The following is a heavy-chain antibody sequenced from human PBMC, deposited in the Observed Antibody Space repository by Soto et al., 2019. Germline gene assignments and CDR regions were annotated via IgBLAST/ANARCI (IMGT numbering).Heavy chain of an antibody. CDR3: ARYISSSVFDD. Sequence: SETLSLTCTVSGGSVSSGSYYWSWIRPPPGKGLEWIGYIYYSGSIDYNPSLKSRVTISTDTSKFQFSLTMSSVTAADTAVYYCARYISSSVFDDSGQGTLVTVSS. CDR2: IYYSGSI. J-gene: IGHJ4*02. D-gene: IGHD6-6*01. V-gene: IGHV4-61*01. CDR1: GGSVSSGSYY.